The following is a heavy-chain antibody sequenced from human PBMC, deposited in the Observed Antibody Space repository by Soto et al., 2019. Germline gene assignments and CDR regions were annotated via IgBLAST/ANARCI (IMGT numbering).Heavy chain of an antibody. V-gene: IGHV4-30-4*01. CDR2: IYYSGST. J-gene: IGHJ5*02. CDR3: ARGGGNRNARSIWFDP. D-gene: IGHD1-1*01. CDR1: GGSISSGDYY. Sequence: QVQLQESGPGLVKPSQTLSLTCTVSGGSISSGDYYWSWIRQPPGKGLEWIGYIYYSGSTYYHPSLKRRVTISVDTSKTQFALKLSSVTAADTAVYYCARGGGNRNARSIWFDPWGQGTLVTVSS.